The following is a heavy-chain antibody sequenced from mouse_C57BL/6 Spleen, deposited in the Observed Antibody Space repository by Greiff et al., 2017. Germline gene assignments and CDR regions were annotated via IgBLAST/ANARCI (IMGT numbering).Heavy chain of an antibody. CDR3: AYGSSPFAY. Sequence: QVQLQQPGAELVKPGASVKLSCKASGYTFTSYWMQWVKQRPGQGLEWIGEIDPSDSYTNYNQKFKGKATLTVDTSSSTAYMQLSSLTSEDPAVYYCAYGSSPFAYWGQGTLVTVSA. CDR1: GYTFTSYW. D-gene: IGHD1-1*01. J-gene: IGHJ3*01. V-gene: IGHV1-50*01. CDR2: IDPSDSYT.